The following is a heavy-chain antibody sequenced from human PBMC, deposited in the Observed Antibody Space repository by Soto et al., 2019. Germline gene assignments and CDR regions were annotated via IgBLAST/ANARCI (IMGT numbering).Heavy chain of an antibody. Sequence: SETLSLTCAVYGGSFSGYYWSWIRQPPGKGLEWIGEINHSGSTNYNPSLKSRVTISVDTSKNQFSLKLSSVTAADTAVYYCARGRIYYDFWSAPPDAFDIWGQGTMVTVSS. CDR1: GGSFSGYY. V-gene: IGHV4-34*01. D-gene: IGHD3-3*01. CDR3: ARGRIYYDFWSAPPDAFDI. J-gene: IGHJ3*02. CDR2: INHSGST.